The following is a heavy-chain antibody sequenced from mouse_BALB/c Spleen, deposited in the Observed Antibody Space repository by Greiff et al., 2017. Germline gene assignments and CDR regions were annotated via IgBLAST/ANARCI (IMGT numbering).Heavy chain of an antibody. J-gene: IGHJ3*01. D-gene: IGHD2-12*01. Sequence: QVQLQQSGAELVKPGASVKLSCKASGYTFTSYYMYWVKQRPGQGLEWIGEINPSNGGTNFNEKFKSKATLTVDKSSSTAYMQLSSLTSEDSAVYCCTRARNYRGLAWFAYWGQGTLVTVSA. CDR3: TRARNYRGLAWFAY. V-gene: IGHV1S81*02. CDR2: INPSNGGT. CDR1: GYTFTSYY.